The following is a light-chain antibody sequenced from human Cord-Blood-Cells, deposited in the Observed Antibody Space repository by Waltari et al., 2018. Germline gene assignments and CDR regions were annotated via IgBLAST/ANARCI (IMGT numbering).Light chain of an antibody. J-gene: IGLJ2*01. CDR3: LLSYSGARV. V-gene: IGLV7-46*01. Sequence: QAVVSQEPSLTVSPGGTVTTTCRPSTGPVTSGHSSYWFQQKPGPAPRTLIYDTSNKHSWTPARFSGSLLGGKAALTLSGAQPEDEAEYYCLLSYSGARVFGGGTKLTVL. CDR2: DTS. CDR1: TGPVTSGHS.